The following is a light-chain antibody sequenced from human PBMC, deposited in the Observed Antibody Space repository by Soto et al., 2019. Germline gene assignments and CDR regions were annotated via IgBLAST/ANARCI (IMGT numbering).Light chain of an antibody. CDR1: SSDVGGYNY. V-gene: IGLV2-8*01. CDR2: EVS. CDR3: ISYTVSRSYV. Sequence: QSVLTQPPSASGSPGQSVTISCTGTSSDVGGYNYVSWYQQHPGKAPKLMIYEVSKRPSGVPDRFSGSKSGNTASLTVSGLQAEDEADYYCISYTVSRSYVFGSGTKVTVL. J-gene: IGLJ1*01.